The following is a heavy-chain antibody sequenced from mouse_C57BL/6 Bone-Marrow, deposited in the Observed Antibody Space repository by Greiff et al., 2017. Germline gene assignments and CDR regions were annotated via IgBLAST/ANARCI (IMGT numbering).Heavy chain of an antibody. V-gene: IGHV1-55*01. CDR1: GYTFTSYW. Sequence: QVQLQQPGAELVKPGASVKMSCKASGYTFTSYWITWVKQRPGQGLEWIGDIYPGSGSTNYNEKFKSKATLTVDTSPSTAYMQLSILTSEDSAVYYCAPMISYYFDYWGQGTTLTDSS. CDR3: APMISYYFDY. CDR2: IYPGSGST. D-gene: IGHD2-3*01. J-gene: IGHJ2*01.